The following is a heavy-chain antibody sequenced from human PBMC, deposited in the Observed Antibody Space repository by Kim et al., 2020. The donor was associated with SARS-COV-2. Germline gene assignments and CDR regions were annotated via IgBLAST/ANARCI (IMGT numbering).Heavy chain of an antibody. CDR2: INHSGST. J-gene: IGHJ4*02. CDR3: ARGRKIVAFDY. V-gene: IGHV4-34*01. D-gene: IGHD3-22*01. Sequence: SETLSLTCAVYGGSFSGYYWSWIRQPPGKGLEWIGEINHSGSTNYNPSLKSRVTISVDTSKNQFSLKLSSVTAADTAVYYCARGRKIVAFDYWGQGTLVTVSS. CDR1: GGSFSGYY.